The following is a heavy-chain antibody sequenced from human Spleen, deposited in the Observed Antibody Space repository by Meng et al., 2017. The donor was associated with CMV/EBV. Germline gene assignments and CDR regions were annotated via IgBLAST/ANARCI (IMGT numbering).Heavy chain of an antibody. Sequence: EVQLLESGGGWVQPGGSLRPSCAAAGFTFSSYAMSWVRQAPGKGLEWVSAISGSGGSTYYADSVKGRFTISRDNSKNTLYLQMNSLRAEDTAVYYCAKNVGRGDVTTIFRVVNWYFDLWGRGTLVTVSS. J-gene: IGHJ2*01. CDR1: GFTFSSYA. CDR3: AKNVGRGDVTTIFRVVNWYFDL. CDR2: ISGSGGST. V-gene: IGHV3-23*01. D-gene: IGHD3-3*01.